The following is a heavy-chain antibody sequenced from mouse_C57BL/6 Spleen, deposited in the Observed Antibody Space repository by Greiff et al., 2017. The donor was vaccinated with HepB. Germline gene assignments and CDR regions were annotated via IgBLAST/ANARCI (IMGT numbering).Heavy chain of an antibody. V-gene: IGHV3-5*01. CDR3: ARYDYDDAMDY. CDR1: GISITTGNYR. D-gene: IGHD2-4*01. J-gene: IGHJ4*01. CDR2: IYYSGTI. Sequence: EVKVEESGPGLVKPSQTVFLTCTVTGISITTGNYRWSWIRQFPGNKLEWIGYIYYSGTITYNPSLTSRTTITRDTPKNQFFLEMNSLTAEDTATYYCARYDYDDAMDYWGQGTSVTVSS.